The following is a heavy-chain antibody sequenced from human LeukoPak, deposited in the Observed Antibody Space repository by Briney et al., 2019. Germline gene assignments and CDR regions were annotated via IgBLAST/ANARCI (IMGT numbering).Heavy chain of an antibody. J-gene: IGHJ4*02. CDR3: ARQWLVSPLFNY. CDR2: INHSGST. V-gene: IGHV4-34*01. Sequence: SETLSLTCAVSGGSFSGYYWSWIRQPPGKGLEWIGEINHSGSTNYNPSLRSRVPVSVHTSKNQLSLKLSSVTAADTAVYYCARQWLVSPLFNYWGQGTLVTVPS. D-gene: IGHD6-19*01. CDR1: GGSFSGYY.